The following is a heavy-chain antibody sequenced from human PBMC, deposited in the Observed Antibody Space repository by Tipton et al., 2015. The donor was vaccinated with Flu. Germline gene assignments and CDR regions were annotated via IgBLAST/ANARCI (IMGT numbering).Heavy chain of an antibody. J-gene: IGHJ4*02. V-gene: IGHV4-34*01. CDR3: AKVSSSSSSYYFDY. CDR1: GGSFSGYY. D-gene: IGHD6-6*01. CDR2: INHSGNI. Sequence: LRLSCAVYGGSFSGYYWSWIRQPPGKGLEWIGEINHSGNINYNPSLKSRVTISVDTSKNQFSLKLSSVTAADTAVYYCAKVSSSSSSYYFDYWGQGILVTVSS.